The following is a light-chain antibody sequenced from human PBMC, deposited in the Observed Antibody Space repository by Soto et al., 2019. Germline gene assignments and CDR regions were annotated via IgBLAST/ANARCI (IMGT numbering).Light chain of an antibody. J-gene: IGKJ1*01. CDR1: QGISSY. V-gene: IGKV1-9*01. Sequence: DIQMTQSPSFLSASVGDRVTITCRASQGISSYLAWCQQKPGKAPQLLIYAASTLQSGVPSRFSGSGSGTDFTLTISCLQSEDFATYYCQQYYSYPQTFGQGTKA. CDR3: QQYYSYPQT. CDR2: AAS.